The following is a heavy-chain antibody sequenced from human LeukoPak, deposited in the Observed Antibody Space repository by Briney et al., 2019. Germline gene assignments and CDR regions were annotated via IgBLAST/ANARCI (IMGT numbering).Heavy chain of an antibody. V-gene: IGHV4-59*01. CDR2: IYYSGST. Sequence: SETLSLTCTVSGGSISSYYWSWIRQPPGKGLEWIGYIYYSGSTNYNPSLKSRVTISVDTSKNQFSLKLSSVTAADTAVYYCARVDAWFGELFSWCFDLWGRGTLVTVSS. D-gene: IGHD3-10*01. CDR1: GGSISSYY. J-gene: IGHJ2*01. CDR3: ARVDAWFGELFSWCFDL.